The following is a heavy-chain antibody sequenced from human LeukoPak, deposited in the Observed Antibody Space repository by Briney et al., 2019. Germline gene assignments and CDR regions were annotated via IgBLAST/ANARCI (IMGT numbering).Heavy chain of an antibody. CDR2: ISYDGSNK. J-gene: IGHJ2*01. V-gene: IGHV3-30*04. CDR3: ARDDISTSRAFDL. Sequence: GGSLRLSCAASGFTFSSYAMHWVRQAPGKGLEWVAVISYDGSNKYYADSVKGRFTISRDNSKNTLYLQMNSLRAEDTAVYYCARDDISTSRAFDLWGRGTLVTVSS. D-gene: IGHD3-9*01. CDR1: GFTFSSYA.